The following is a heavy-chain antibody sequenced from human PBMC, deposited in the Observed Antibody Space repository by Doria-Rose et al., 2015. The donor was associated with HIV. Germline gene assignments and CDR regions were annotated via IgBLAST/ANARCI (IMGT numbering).Heavy chain of an antibody. CDR2: YYSSGRT. V-gene: IGHV4-39*07. CDR1: SDNS. CDR3: VMMPHY. D-gene: IGHD3-16*01. Sequence: SDNSWGWIRQPPGKGLEWIGSYYSSGRTYYNPSLKSRVTISADTSKNQFSLNLSSLTAADTAVYYCVMMPHYWGQGTRGTVSS. J-gene: IGHJ4*02.